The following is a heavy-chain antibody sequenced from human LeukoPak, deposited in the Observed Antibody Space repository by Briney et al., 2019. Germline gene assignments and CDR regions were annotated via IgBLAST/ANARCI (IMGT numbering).Heavy chain of an antibody. CDR1: GYSFTSYW. V-gene: IGHV5-51*01. D-gene: IGHD2-21*02. CDR3: ARAYCGGDCYSWAFDY. Sequence: GESLKISCKGSGYSFTSYWIGWVRQMPGKGLEWMGIIYPGDSDTRYSPSFQGQVTISADKSISTAYPQWSSLKASDTAMYYCARAYCGGDCYSWAFDYWGQGTLATVSS. J-gene: IGHJ4*02. CDR2: IYPGDSDT.